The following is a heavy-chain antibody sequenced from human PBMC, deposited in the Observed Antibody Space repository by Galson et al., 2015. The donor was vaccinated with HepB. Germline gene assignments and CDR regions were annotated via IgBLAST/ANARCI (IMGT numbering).Heavy chain of an antibody. Sequence: QSGAEVKKPGDSLKISCKASGYDFLNYWVGWVRQMPGKGLEWMGVIYPGDSETRYSPSFRGQVTIPADKSIRTAYLQWQNVKASDSGIYYCVRRLGADPHYLDLWGRGTLVIVSS. CDR2: IYPGDSET. D-gene: IGHD3-16*01. CDR1: GYDFLNYW. J-gene: IGHJ2*01. V-gene: IGHV5-51*01. CDR3: VRRLGADPHYLDL.